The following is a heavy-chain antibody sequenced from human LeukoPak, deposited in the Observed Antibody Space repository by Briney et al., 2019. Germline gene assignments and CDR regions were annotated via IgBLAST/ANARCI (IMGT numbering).Heavy chain of an antibody. D-gene: IGHD1-26*01. CDR1: GDSISGGSYY. J-gene: IGHJ4*02. Sequence: SETLSLTCTLSGDSISGGSYYWTWIRQPGGRGLEWNGHMHTSGRTSYQSSVPSRDPKSIDTTNNAFALGLKSVTAADTALYYCARDHSGSFWTFDYWGQGSLVTDSS. CDR3: ARDHSGSFWTFDY. V-gene: IGHV4-61*09. CDR2: MHTSGRT.